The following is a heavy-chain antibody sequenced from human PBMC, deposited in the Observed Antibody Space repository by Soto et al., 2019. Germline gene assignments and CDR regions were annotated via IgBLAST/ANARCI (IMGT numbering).Heavy chain of an antibody. V-gene: IGHV3-21*01. CDR2: ITTSSTYI. D-gene: IGHD6-19*01. J-gene: IGHJ4*02. Sequence: EVQLVESGGGLIKHGGSLRLSCTASGFSFSSYSMNWVRQAPGKGLEWVSTITTSSTYIYYADSVKGRFTISRDNAKNSLYLQMNSLRAEDTALYYCTRSQWPPNDYWGQGTLVTVSS. CDR1: GFSFSSYS. CDR3: TRSQWPPNDY.